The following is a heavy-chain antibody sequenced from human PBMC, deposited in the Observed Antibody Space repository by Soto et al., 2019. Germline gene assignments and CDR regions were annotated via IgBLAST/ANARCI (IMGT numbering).Heavy chain of an antibody. J-gene: IGHJ3*02. CDR1: GYSFTSYW. CDR3: ARHRDYSTYFDAFDI. D-gene: IGHD4-4*01. V-gene: IGHV5-10-1*01. Sequence: ESLKISCKGSGYSFTSYWISWVRQMPGKGLEWMGRIDPSDSYTNYSPSFQGHVTISADKSISTAYLQWSSLKASDTAMYCCARHRDYSTYFDAFDIWGQGTMVTVSS. CDR2: IDPSDSYT.